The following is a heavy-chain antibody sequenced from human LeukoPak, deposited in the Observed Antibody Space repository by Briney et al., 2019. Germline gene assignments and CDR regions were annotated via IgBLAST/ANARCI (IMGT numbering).Heavy chain of an antibody. D-gene: IGHD6-13*01. CDR1: GSTFSSYW. CDR3: ARVAAAVVGY. V-gene: IGHV3-7*01. CDR2: IKQDGSEK. J-gene: IGHJ4*02. Sequence: GGSLRLSCAASGSTFSSYWMSWVRQAPGKGLEWVANIKQDGSEKYYVDSVKGRFTISRDNAKNSLYLQMNSLRAEDTAVYYCARVAAAVVGYWGQGTLVTVSS.